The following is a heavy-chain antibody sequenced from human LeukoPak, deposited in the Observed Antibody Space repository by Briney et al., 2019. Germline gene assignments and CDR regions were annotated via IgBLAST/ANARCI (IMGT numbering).Heavy chain of an antibody. CDR2: IKRDGSAS. Sequence: GGSLRLSCEASGFTFDSHWMAWVRQAPGKGLGWVAHIKRDGSASQSAASVRGRFSISRDNAKNLLYLHMNSLRAEDTAVYYCTRLRRDQSEFDFWGQGSLVTVSS. CDR3: TRLRRDQSEFDF. CDR1: GFTFDSHW. D-gene: IGHD2-21*02. V-gene: IGHV3-7*01. J-gene: IGHJ4*02.